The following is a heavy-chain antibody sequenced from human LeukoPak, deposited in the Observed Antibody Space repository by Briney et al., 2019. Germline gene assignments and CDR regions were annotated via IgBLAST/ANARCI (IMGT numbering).Heavy chain of an antibody. CDR2: ISSSRSYI. Sequence: PGGSLRLSCAASGFTFSSYSMNWVRQAPGKGLEWVPFISSSRSYIYYADSVKGRFTISRDNAKNSLYLQMNSLRAEDTAVYYCARFIAAPYYFDHWGRGTLVTVSS. CDR3: ARFIAAPYYFDH. V-gene: IGHV3-21*01. J-gene: IGHJ4*02. CDR1: GFTFSSYS. D-gene: IGHD6-13*01.